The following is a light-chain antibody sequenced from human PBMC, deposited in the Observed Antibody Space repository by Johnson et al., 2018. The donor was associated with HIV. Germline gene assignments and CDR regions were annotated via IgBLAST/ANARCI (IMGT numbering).Light chain of an antibody. V-gene: IGLV1-51*02. J-gene: IGLJ1*01. Sequence: QSVLTQPPSVSAAPGQKITVSCSGSSSNIGNNYVSWYQQLPGTAPKLLIYENNKRPSGIPDRFSGSKSGTSATLGITGLQNGDEADYYCGTSAGRLTLYVFRTPTTAAV. CDR2: ENN. CDR1: SSNIGNNY. CDR3: GTSAGRLTLYV.